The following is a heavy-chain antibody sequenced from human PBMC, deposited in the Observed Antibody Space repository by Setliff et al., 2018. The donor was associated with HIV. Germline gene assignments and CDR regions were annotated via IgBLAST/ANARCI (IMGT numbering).Heavy chain of an antibody. CDR1: GDSFSTSSYF. D-gene: IGHD3-3*01. Sequence: PSETLSLTCSVSGDSFSTSSYFWGWVRQSPGKGLEWIGNIYYTGFTYSSPSLKSRVIMSIDTSKSQFSLNLTSVTDSDTAVFYCARVPFTTGFDYWGQGILVTVTS. J-gene: IGHJ4*02. V-gene: IGHV4-39*01. CDR3: ARVPFTTGFDY. CDR2: IYYTGFT.